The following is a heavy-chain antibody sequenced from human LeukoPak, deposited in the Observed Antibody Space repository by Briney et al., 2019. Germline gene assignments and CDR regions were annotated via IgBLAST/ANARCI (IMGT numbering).Heavy chain of an antibody. CDR1: GFTFTSYS. Sequence: GGSLRLSCAASGFTFTSYSMNWVRQAPGKGLEWVSTISGGGGSTYYADSVKGRFTISRDNSKNTLYLQMNSLRAEDTAVYYCARDVNSYAHCGHWGRGTLVTVSS. CDR2: ISGGGGST. D-gene: IGHD5-18*01. CDR3: ARDVNSYAHCGH. J-gene: IGHJ4*02. V-gene: IGHV3-23*01.